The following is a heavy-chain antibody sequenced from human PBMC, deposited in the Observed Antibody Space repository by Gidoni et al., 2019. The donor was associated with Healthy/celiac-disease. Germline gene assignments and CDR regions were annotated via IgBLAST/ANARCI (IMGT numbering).Heavy chain of an antibody. CDR2: IYHSGST. Sequence: QVQLQESGPGLVKPSATLSLTCTVSGYSISSGYYWGWIRQPPGKGLEWIGSIYHSGSTYYNPSLKSRVTISVDTSKNQFSLKLSSVTAADTAVYYCARDLWRGGWYNDYWGQGTLVTVSS. J-gene: IGHJ4*02. V-gene: IGHV4-38-2*02. CDR1: GYSISSGYY. D-gene: IGHD6-19*01. CDR3: ARDLWRGGWYNDY.